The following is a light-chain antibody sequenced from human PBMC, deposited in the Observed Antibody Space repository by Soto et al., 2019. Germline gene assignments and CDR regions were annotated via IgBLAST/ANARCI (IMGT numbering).Light chain of an antibody. CDR3: QQYNNWPPRWT. J-gene: IGKJ1*01. Sequence: EIVMTQSPATLSVSPEERATLSCRASQSVSTNLAWYQQKPGQAPRLLIYRASTTATGIPARFSGGGSGTEFTLTISSLQSEDFAVYICQQYNNWPPRWTFCQGTKVEIK. V-gene: IGKV3-15*01. CDR1: QSVSTN. CDR2: RAS.